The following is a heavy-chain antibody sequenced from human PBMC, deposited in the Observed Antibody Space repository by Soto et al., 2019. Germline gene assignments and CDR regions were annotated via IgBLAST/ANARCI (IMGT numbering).Heavy chain of an antibody. CDR3: ARVERGTATTVVDAFDI. CDR2: MSHSGGT. Sequence: QVQLQQWGAGLLKHSETLSLTCAVYGGFVSSGSYYWSWIRQPPGKGLEWIGEMSHSGGTHFNPSLKSRVTISVDTSKKQFSLKMSSVTAAGTALYYCARVERGTATTVVDAFDIWGPGTMVTVSS. J-gene: IGHJ3*02. V-gene: IGHV4-34*01. CDR1: GGFVSSGSYY. D-gene: IGHD1-1*01.